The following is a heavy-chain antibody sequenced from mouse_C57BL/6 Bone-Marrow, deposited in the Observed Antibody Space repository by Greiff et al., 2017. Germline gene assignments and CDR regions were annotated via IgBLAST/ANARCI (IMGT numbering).Heavy chain of an antibody. CDR2: ILPGSGST. D-gene: IGHD1-1*01. Sequence: VQLQQSGAELMKPGASVKLSCKATGYTFTGYWIEWVKQRPGHGLEWIGEILPGSGSTNYNEKFKGKATFTADTSSNTAYMQLSSLTTEDSAIYYCARDWDYYGSSYGGRYFDVWGTGTTVTVSS. J-gene: IGHJ1*03. CDR3: ARDWDYYGSSYGGRYFDV. CDR1: GYTFTGYW. V-gene: IGHV1-9*01.